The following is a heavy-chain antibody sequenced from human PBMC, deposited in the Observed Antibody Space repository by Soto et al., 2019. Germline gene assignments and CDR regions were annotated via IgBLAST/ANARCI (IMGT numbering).Heavy chain of an antibody. J-gene: IGHJ6*02. CDR1: GGTFSNYA. Sequence: ASVKVSCKASGGTFSNYAISWVRQAPGQGLEWMGGIIPIFGTSNWAERFQGRVTFSADKSTATAYMNLSSLRSDDTAIYYCARASSDCNSVSFTTPYFYYAMDVWGQGQALTASS. CDR2: IIPIFGTS. V-gene: IGHV1-69*06. D-gene: IGHD2-2*01. CDR3: ARASSDCNSVSFTTPYFYYAMDV.